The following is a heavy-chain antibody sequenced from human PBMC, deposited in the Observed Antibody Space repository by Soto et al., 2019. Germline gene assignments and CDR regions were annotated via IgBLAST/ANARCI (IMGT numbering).Heavy chain of an antibody. CDR2: INHSGST. D-gene: IGHD2-21*02. Sequence: PSETLSLTCAVYGGSFSGYYWSWIHQPPGKGLEWIGEINHSGSTNYNPSLKSRVTISVDTSKNQFSLKLSSVTAADTAVYYCAGYLCGGDCYRPYAFDIWGQGTMVTVSS. V-gene: IGHV4-34*01. CDR1: GGSFSGYY. J-gene: IGHJ3*02. CDR3: AGYLCGGDCYRPYAFDI.